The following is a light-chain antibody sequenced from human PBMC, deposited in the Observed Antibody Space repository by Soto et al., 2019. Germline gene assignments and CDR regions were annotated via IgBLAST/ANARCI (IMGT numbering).Light chain of an antibody. CDR3: QQYNSYPIT. V-gene: IGKV1-5*03. J-gene: IGKJ5*01. CDR2: KAS. CDR1: QSISSW. Sequence: DLQMTQSPSPLSASVGDRVTITCRASQSISSWLAWYQQKPGKAPKLLIYKASSLESGVPSRFSGSGSGTEFTLTISSLQPDDFATYYCQQYNSYPITFGQGTRLEIK.